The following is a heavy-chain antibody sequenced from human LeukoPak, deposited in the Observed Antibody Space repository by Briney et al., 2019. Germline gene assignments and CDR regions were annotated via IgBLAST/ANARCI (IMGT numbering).Heavy chain of an antibody. D-gene: IGHD3-10*01. CDR3: ARAKSFGSGTHALDY. J-gene: IGHJ4*02. Sequence: SETLSLTCTVSGGSISSYYWSWIRQPPGKGLEWIGYMYYTGSSNYNPSLKGRVTISLDTSNSQLALKLSSVTAADTAVYYCARAKSFGSGTHALDYWGQGTLVTVSS. CDR1: GGSISSYY. CDR2: MYYTGSS. V-gene: IGHV4-59*01.